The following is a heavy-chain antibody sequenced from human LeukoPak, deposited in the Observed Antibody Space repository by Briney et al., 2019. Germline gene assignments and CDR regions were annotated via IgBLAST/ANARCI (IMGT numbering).Heavy chain of an antibody. Sequence: SETLSLTCAVYGGSFSGYYWSWIRQPPGKGLEWIGEINHSGSTNYNPSLKSRVTISVDTSKNQFSLKLSSVTAADTAVYYCAKSNGYGLVDIWGKGTMVTVSS. CDR3: AKSNGYGLVDI. CDR2: INHSGST. V-gene: IGHV4-34*01. J-gene: IGHJ3*02. CDR1: GGSFSGYY. D-gene: IGHD3-10*01.